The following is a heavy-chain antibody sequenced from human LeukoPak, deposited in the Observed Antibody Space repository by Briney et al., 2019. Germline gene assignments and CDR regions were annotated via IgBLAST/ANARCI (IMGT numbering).Heavy chain of an antibody. D-gene: IGHD6-6*01. Sequence: GGSLRLSCAASGFTFDDYAMHWVRQAPGKGLEWVSGISWNSGSLGDADSVKGRFTISRDNAKNSLYLQMNSLRAEDMALYYCAKGFGAGTYSSSSYDYWGQGTLVTVSS. CDR2: ISWNSGSL. V-gene: IGHV3-9*03. CDR3: AKGFGAGTYSSSSYDY. CDR1: GFTFDDYA. J-gene: IGHJ4*02.